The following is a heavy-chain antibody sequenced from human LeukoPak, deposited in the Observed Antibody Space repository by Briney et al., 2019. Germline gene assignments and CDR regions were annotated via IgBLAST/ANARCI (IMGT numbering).Heavy chain of an antibody. CDR1: GFTFGDYA. J-gene: IGHJ4*02. D-gene: IGHD3-16*01. Sequence: PGGSLRLSCTASGFTFGDYAMSWVRRAPGKGLEWLGFIRSTSYGGTTDYAASVKGRFTISRDDSKTIVYLQMNSLKTEDTAVYYCSRDGDRRGSSNFDYWGQGTLVTVSS. V-gene: IGHV3-49*04. CDR3: SRDGDRRGSSNFDY. CDR2: IRSTSYGGTT.